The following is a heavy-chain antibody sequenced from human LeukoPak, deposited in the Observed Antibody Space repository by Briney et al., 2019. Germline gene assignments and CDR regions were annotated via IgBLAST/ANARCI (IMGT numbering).Heavy chain of an antibody. D-gene: IGHD2-15*01. J-gene: IGHJ5*02. Sequence: GGSLRLSCAASGFSFSSHWMSWVRQAPGKGLEWVANIKQDGSEKYYVDSVKGRFTISRDNAKNSLYLQMNSLRAEDTAVYYCARLGSRDWFDPWGQGTLVTVSS. CDR3: ARLGSRDWFDP. CDR1: GFSFSSHW. V-gene: IGHV3-7*01. CDR2: IKQDGSEK.